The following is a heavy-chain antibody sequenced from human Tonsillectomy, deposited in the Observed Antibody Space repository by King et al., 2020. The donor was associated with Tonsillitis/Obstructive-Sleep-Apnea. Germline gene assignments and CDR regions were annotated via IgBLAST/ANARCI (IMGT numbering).Heavy chain of an antibody. CDR1: GFTFDDYA. V-gene: IGHV3-9*01. J-gene: IGHJ3*02. CDR3: TKDLIIAESCTPGDGFDI. Sequence: VQLVESGGGLVQPGRSLRLSCAASGFTFDDYAMYWVRQAPGKGLEGVSSISWNSGSKVYADSVKGRFTISRDNAKDSLYLQMNSLRPEDTALYYCTKDLIIAESCTPGDGFDIWGQGTMVTVSS. CDR2: ISWNSGSK. D-gene: IGHD6-13*01.